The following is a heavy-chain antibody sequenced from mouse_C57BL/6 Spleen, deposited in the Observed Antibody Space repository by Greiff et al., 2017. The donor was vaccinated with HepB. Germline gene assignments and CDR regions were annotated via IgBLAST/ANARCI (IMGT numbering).Heavy chain of an antibody. D-gene: IGHD3-3*01. V-gene: IGHV1-52*01. J-gene: IGHJ2*01. CDR3: ARRGTSYYFDY. Sequence: VQLQQSGAELVRPGSSVKLSCKASGYTFTSYWMHWVKQRPIQGLEWIGNIDPSDSETHYNQKFKDKATLTVDKSSSTAYMQLSSLTSEDSAVYYCARRGTSYYFDYWGQGTTLTVSS. CDR2: IDPSDSET. CDR1: GYTFTSYW.